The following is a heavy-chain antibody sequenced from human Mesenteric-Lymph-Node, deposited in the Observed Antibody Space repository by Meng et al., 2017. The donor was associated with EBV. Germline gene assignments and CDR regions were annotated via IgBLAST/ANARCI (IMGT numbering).Heavy chain of an antibody. CDR2: MNPKTGNT. J-gene: IGHJ4*02. CDR3: ARASGWSYLAF. D-gene: IGHD2-15*01. CDR1: GYTFSNYD. V-gene: IGHV1-8*01. Sequence: QVQLMESGAEVKKPGGSVRVSCTASGYTFSNYDINWVRQAPGQGLEWMGWMNPKTGNTGFAQKFKGRVTMTRNTSIITGYMELRSLRSDDTAVYYCARASGWSYLAFWGQGTLVTVSS.